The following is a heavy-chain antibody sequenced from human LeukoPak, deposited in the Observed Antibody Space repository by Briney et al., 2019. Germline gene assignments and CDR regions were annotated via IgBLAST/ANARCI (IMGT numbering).Heavy chain of an antibody. D-gene: IGHD6-19*01. Sequence: SETLSLTCTVSGDSFSSVDYYWGWIRQPPGKGLEWIGSIYYSGTTYYNPSLKSRVTISVDTSKNQFSLKLSSVTAADTAVYYCARGVRWLVPGDYFDYWGQGTLVTVSS. CDR2: IYYSGTT. J-gene: IGHJ4*02. V-gene: IGHV4-39*07. CDR1: GDSFSSVDYY. CDR3: ARGVRWLVPGDYFDY.